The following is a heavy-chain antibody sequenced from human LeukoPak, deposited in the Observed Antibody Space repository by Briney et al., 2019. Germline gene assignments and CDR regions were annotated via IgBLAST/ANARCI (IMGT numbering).Heavy chain of an antibody. CDR1: GGTFSSYA. Sequence: SVKVSCKASGGTFSSYAISWVRQAPGQGLEWMGRIIPILGIANYAQKFQGRVTITADKSTSTAYMELSSLRSEDTAVYYCARGGSGFNWFDPWGQGTLVTVSS. V-gene: IGHV1-69*04. CDR3: ARGGSGFNWFDP. J-gene: IGHJ5*02. CDR2: IIPILGIA. D-gene: IGHD3-10*01.